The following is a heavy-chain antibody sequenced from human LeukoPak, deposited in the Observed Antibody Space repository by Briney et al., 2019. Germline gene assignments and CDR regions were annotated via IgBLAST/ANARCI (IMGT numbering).Heavy chain of an antibody. Sequence: PGESLKISCKGSGYIFTSYWIGWVRQLPGKGLEWMGIIYPGDSDTRYRPSFQGQVTISADKSISTAYLQWSSLKASATALYCGARRFCGGSCYSGWFDPWGQGTLVTVSS. V-gene: IGHV5-51*01. CDR3: ARRFCGGSCYSGWFDP. CDR1: GYIFTSYW. CDR2: IYPGDSDT. J-gene: IGHJ5*02. D-gene: IGHD2-15*01.